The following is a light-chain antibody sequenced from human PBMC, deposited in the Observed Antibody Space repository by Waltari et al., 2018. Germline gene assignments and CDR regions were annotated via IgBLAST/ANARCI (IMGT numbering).Light chain of an antibody. CDR1: QSVTTT. Sequence: EIVMTQSPTTLSVSPGERATLSCRASQSVTTTLAWYQQKPGQAPRILIYGASTRATGIPARFTGSGSETEFTLTISSLQSEDSAVYFCQQYDAWPPWTFGQGTKVEIK. CDR3: QQYDAWPPWT. V-gene: IGKV3-15*01. CDR2: GAS. J-gene: IGKJ1*01.